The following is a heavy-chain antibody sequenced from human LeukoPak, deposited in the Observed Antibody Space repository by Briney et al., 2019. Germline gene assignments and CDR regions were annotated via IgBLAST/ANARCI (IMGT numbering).Heavy chain of an antibody. CDR2: IGVYSGTT. Sequence: GASVKVSCKASNYIFTSYGISWVRQAPGQGLEWMGWIGVYSGTTNYAQKLQGRVTMTTDTSTNTAYMELRSLRSDDTAVYYCATDQSMAGLFDYWGQGTLVTVSS. J-gene: IGHJ4*02. D-gene: IGHD6-19*01. CDR3: ATDQSMAGLFDY. V-gene: IGHV1-18*04. CDR1: NYIFTSYG.